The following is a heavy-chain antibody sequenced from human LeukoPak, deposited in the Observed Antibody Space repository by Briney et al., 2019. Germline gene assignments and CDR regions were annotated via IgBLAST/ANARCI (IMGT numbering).Heavy chain of an antibody. D-gene: IGHD3-10*01. Sequence: GGSLRLSCEASGFTFSSYSMNWVRQAPGKGLEWVSYISSSSSTIYYADSVKGRFTISRDNAKNSLYLQMNSLRAEDTAVYYCARGPRWFGSYDAFDIWGQGTMVTVSS. CDR1: GFTFSSYS. V-gene: IGHV3-48*01. CDR2: ISSSSSTI. CDR3: ARGPRWFGSYDAFDI. J-gene: IGHJ3*02.